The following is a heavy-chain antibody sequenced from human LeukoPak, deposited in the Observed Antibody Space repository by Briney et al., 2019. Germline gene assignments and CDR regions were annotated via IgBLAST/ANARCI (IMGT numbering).Heavy chain of an antibody. CDR3: ARAVGTLASIAAAGRGAFDI. CDR2: INHSGST. CDR1: GFTFSSYS. Sequence: GSLRLSCAASGFTFSSYSMNWVRQPPGKGLEWIGEINHSGSTNYNPSLKSRVTISVDTSKNQFSLKLSSVTAADTAVYYCARAVGTLASIAAAGRGAFDIWGQGTMVTVSS. D-gene: IGHD6-13*01. V-gene: IGHV4-34*01. J-gene: IGHJ3*02.